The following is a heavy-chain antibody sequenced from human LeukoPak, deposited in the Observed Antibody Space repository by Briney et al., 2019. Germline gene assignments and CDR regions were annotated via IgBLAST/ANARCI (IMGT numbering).Heavy chain of an antibody. CDR1: GGSTNSYY. V-gene: IGHV4-59*01. CDR2: IYYSGST. Sequence: PSETLSLTCTVSGGSTNSYYWSWIRQPPGKGLEWIGYIYYSGSTNYNPSLKSRVTISVDTSKNQFSLKLSSVTAADTAVYYCARLIVTDAFDIWGQGTMVTVSS. CDR3: ARLIVTDAFDI. D-gene: IGHD2-21*01. J-gene: IGHJ3*02.